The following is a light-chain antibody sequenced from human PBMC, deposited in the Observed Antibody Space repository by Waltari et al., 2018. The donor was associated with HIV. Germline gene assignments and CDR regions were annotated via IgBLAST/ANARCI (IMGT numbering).Light chain of an antibody. CDR3: QQYNTWPPGA. CDR2: GAS. J-gene: IGKJ1*01. V-gene: IGKV3-15*01. CDR1: QSVNRD. Sequence: EILMTQSPPTLSLSPGERATLSCRASQSVNRDLAWYQQSPGQSPRLLIHGASTRASHIPVRFSGRWSGTEFTLTISSLQSEDFAVYYCQQYNTWPPGAFGQGTKVEIK.